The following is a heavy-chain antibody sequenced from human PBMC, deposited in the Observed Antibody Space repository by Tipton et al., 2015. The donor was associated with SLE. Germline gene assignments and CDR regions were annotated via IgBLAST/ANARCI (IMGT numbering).Heavy chain of an antibody. V-gene: IGHV4-4*07. Sequence: TLSLTCTVSGGSISSYYWSWIRQPAGKGLEWIGRIYTSGSTNYNPSLKSRVTISLDTSKNQFSLKLSSVTAADTAVYYCARVPWDYYDSSGSKGWFDPWGQGTLVTVSS. CDR1: GGSISSYY. CDR2: IYTSGST. D-gene: IGHD3-22*01. CDR3: ARVPWDYYDSSGSKGWFDP. J-gene: IGHJ5*02.